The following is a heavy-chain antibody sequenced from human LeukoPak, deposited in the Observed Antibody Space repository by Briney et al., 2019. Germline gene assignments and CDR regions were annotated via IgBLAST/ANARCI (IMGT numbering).Heavy chain of an antibody. Sequence: GRSLRLSCAASGFTFSSYGMHWVRQAPGKGLEWVAVIWYDGSNKYYADSEKGRFTISRDNSKNTLYLQMNSLRAEDTAVYYCARVMVRGVRFNGMDVWGKGTTVTVSS. CDR2: IWYDGSNK. D-gene: IGHD3-10*01. CDR3: ARVMVRGVRFNGMDV. V-gene: IGHV3-33*01. J-gene: IGHJ6*04. CDR1: GFTFSSYG.